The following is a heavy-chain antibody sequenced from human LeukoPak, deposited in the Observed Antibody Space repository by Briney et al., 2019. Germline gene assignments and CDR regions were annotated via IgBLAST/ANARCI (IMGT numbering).Heavy chain of an antibody. Sequence: GGSLRLSCAASGFTFSSYWISWVRQAPGKGLEWVANIKHDGSEKYYVDSVKGRFTISRDNAKNSLYLQMNSLRAEDTAVYYCARGLGYCSGGICYLDYWGQGTLVTVSS. D-gene: IGHD2-15*01. J-gene: IGHJ4*02. CDR2: IKHDGSEK. CDR3: ARGLGYCSGGICYLDY. CDR1: GFTFSSYW. V-gene: IGHV3-7*01.